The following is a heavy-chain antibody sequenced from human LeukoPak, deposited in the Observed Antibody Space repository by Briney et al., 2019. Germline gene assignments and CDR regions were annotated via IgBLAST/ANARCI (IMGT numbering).Heavy chain of an antibody. D-gene: IGHD4-17*01. J-gene: IGHJ3*02. CDR1: GGSISSYY. CDR3: ARSVDGDYAWGFDI. Sequence: PSETLSLTCTVSGGSISSYYWSWIRQPPGKGLEWIGYIYYSGSTNYNPSLKSRVTISVDTSKNQFSLKLSSVTAADTAVYYCARSVDGDYAWGFDIWGQGTMVTVSS. V-gene: IGHV4-59*12. CDR2: IYYSGST.